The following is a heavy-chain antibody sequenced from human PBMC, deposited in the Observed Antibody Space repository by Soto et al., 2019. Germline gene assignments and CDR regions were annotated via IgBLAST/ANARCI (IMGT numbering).Heavy chain of an antibody. Sequence: ASVXVSCKASGYTFTSYGISWVRQAPGQGLEWMGWISAYNGNTNYAQKLQGRVTMTTDTSTSTAYMELRSLRSDDTAVYYCAREGSYYYYYYMDVWGKGTTVTVSS. CDR1: GYTFTSYG. CDR2: ISAYNGNT. J-gene: IGHJ6*03. V-gene: IGHV1-18*01. CDR3: AREGSYYYYYYMDV.